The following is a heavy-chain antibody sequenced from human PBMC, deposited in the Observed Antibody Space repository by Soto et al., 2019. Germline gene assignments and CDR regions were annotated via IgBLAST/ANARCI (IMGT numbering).Heavy chain of an antibody. J-gene: IGHJ4*02. CDR3: AKRGGSGWGCHDY. V-gene: IGHV4-34*01. CDR2: VKHSGNI. Sequence: PSETLSLTCAVYGGSFSGYYWGWFRQPPGKGLEWIGEVKHSGNINYNPSLKTRLTVSVDTSKNQFSLKLSSMTAADTAMYYCAKRGGSGWGCHDYWGRGALVTVSS. D-gene: IGHD6-19*01. CDR1: GGSFSGYY.